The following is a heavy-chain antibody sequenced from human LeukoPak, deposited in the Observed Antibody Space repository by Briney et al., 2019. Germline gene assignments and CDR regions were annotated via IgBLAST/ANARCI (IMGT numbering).Heavy chain of an antibody. CDR3: ARGRGYYDYVWGSYRPSNFDY. J-gene: IGHJ4*02. V-gene: IGHV7-4-1*02. CDR2: INTNTGNP. D-gene: IGHD3-16*02. Sequence: GASVKVSCKASGYTFTSYAMNWVRQAPGQGLEWMGWINTNTGNPTYAQGFTGRFVFSLDTSVSTAYLQISSLKAEDTAVYYCARGRGYYDYVWGSYRPSNFDYWGQGTLVTVSS. CDR1: GYTFTSYA.